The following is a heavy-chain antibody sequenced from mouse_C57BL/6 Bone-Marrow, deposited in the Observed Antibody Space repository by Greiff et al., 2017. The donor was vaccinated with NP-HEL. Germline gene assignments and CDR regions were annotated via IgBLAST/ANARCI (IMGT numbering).Heavy chain of an antibody. D-gene: IGHD2-4*01. CDR2: IDPEDGET. CDR1: GFNFKDYY. Sequence: EVMLVQSGAELVKPGASVKLSCTASGFNFKDYYMHWVKQRTEQGLEWIGRIDPEDGETKYAEKFQGKATITADTSSNTAYLQLSSLTSEDPAVYYCARAGDYASWFAYWGQGTLVTVSA. J-gene: IGHJ3*01. CDR3: ARAGDYASWFAY. V-gene: IGHV14-2*01.